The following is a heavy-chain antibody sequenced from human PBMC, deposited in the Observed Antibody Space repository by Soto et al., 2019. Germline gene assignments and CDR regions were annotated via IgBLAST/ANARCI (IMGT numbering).Heavy chain of an antibody. CDR1: GFIFSSYW. J-gene: IGHJ4*02. D-gene: IGHD3-10*01. V-gene: IGHV3-74*01. CDR3: TRDFYGSGSYPPDY. CDR2: INSDGSST. Sequence: GGSLRLSCAASGFIFSSYWMHWVRQAPGKGLVWVSHINSDGSSTSYADSVKGRFTISRDNAKNTVFLQMNSLRAEDTAVYYCTRDFYGSGSYPPDYWGQGTLVTV.